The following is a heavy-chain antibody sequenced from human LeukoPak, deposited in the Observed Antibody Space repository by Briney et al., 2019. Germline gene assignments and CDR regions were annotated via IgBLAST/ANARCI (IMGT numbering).Heavy chain of an antibody. CDR3: ARDLSPQPGTPYYYFYGMDV. CDR1: GFTFSSYG. Sequence: GGSLRLSCAASGFTFSSYGMHWVRQAPGKGLEWVAFIRYDGSNKYYADSVKGRFTISRDNSKNTLYLQMNSLRAEDTALYHCARDLSPQPGTPYYYFYGMDVWGQGTTVTVSS. J-gene: IGHJ6*02. V-gene: IGHV3-30*02. D-gene: IGHD2-15*01. CDR2: IRYDGSNK.